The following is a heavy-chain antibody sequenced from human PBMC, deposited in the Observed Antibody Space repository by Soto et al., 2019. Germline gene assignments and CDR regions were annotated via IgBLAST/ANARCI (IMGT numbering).Heavy chain of an antibody. D-gene: IGHD3-16*02. CDR2: ISSSSSYI. V-gene: IGHV3-21*01. CDR3: ARVLDYDYVWGSYPLNWFDP. CDR1: GFTFSSYI. Sequence: ASGFTFSSYIMNWVRQAPGKGLEWVSSISSSSSYIYYADSVTGRFTISRDNAKNSLYLQMNSLRDEDTAVYYCARVLDYDYVWGSYPLNWFDPWGQGTLVTVA. J-gene: IGHJ5*02.